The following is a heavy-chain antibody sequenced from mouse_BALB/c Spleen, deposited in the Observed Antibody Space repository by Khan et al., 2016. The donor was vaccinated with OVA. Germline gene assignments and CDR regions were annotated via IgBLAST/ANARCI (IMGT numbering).Heavy chain of an antibody. CDR1: GFTFSDYY. D-gene: IGHD2-1*01. CDR2: ISDGGIYT. Sequence: EVELVESGGGLVKPGGSLKLSCAATGFTFSDYYMYWVRQTPEKRLEWVATISDGGIYTYYPDSVKGRFTISRDDAKNNLYLQMSSLKSEDTAMSYCVRGFYGNPFAYWGQVTLVTVSA. CDR3: VRGFYGNPFAY. J-gene: IGHJ3*01. V-gene: IGHV5-4*02.